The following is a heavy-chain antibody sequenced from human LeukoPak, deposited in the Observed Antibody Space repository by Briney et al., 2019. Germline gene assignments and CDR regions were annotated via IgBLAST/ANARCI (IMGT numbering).Heavy chain of an antibody. J-gene: IGHJ4*02. D-gene: IGHD6-13*01. Sequence: GGTLRLSCAASGFTFSSYGMSWVRQAPGKGLEWVSAISGNGGSTYYADSVKGRFTISRDNSKNTLYLQMNSLRAEDTAVYYCASGKYSSSWYLYDYWGQGTLVTVSS. CDR1: GFTFSSYG. V-gene: IGHV3-23*01. CDR3: ASGKYSSSWYLYDY. CDR2: ISGNGGST.